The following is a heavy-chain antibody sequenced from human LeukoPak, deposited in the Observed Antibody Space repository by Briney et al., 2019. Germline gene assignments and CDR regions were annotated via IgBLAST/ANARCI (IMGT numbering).Heavy chain of an antibody. D-gene: IGHD1-26*01. CDR1: GGPISSYY. CDR2: IYYSGST. V-gene: IGHV4-59*01. Sequence: SETLSLTCTVSGGPISSYYWSWIRQPPGKGLEWIGYIYYSGSTNYNPSLKSRVTISVDTSKNQFSLKLSSVTAADTAVYYCAREGYSGSYYYYMDVWGKGTTVTVSS. J-gene: IGHJ6*03. CDR3: AREGYSGSYYYYMDV.